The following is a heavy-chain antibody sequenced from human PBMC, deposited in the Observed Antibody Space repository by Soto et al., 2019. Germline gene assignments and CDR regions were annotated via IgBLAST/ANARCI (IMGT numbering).Heavy chain of an antibody. Sequence: PSETQSLTCTVSGGSISSYYWSWIRQPPGKGLEWIGYIYYSGSTNYNPSLKSRVTISVDTSKNQFSLKLSSVTAADTAVYYCARMAAAAPDWFDPWGQGTLVTVSS. D-gene: IGHD6-13*01. J-gene: IGHJ5*02. V-gene: IGHV4-59*01. CDR2: IYYSGST. CDR1: GGSISSYY. CDR3: ARMAAAAPDWFDP.